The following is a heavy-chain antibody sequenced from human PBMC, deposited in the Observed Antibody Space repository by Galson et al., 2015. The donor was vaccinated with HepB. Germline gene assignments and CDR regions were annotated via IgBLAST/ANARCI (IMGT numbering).Heavy chain of an antibody. CDR2: FDPEDGET. Sequence: SVKVSCKVSGYTLTELSMHWVRQAPGKGLEWMGGFDPEDGETIYAQKFQGRVTMTEDTSTDTAYMELSSLRSEDTAVYYCATLPAAATAGAFDIWGQGTMVTVSS. D-gene: IGHD2-2*01. CDR1: GYTLTELS. J-gene: IGHJ3*02. CDR3: ATLPAAATAGAFDI. V-gene: IGHV1-24*01.